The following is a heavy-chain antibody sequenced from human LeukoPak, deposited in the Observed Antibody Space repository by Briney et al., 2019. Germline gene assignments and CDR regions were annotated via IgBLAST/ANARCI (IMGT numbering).Heavy chain of an antibody. D-gene: IGHD2-2*01. J-gene: IGHJ3*02. CDR1: GFTFSSYS. CDR3: ASQLLFGAFDS. CDR2: IYSGGST. Sequence: GGSLRLSCAASGFTFSSYSMNWVRQAPGKGLVWVSVIYSGGSTYYADSVKGRFTISRDNSKNTLYLQMNSLRAEDTAVYYCASQLLFGAFDSWGQGTMVTVSS. V-gene: IGHV3-53*01.